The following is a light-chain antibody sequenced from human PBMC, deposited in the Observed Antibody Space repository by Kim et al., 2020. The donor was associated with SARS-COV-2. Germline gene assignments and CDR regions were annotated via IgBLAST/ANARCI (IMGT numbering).Light chain of an antibody. CDR3: NSRDTSGNQWV. V-gene: IGLV3-19*01. Sequence: VGQTVRITCQGDSLRRYYANWYQQKPGQSPVLVISDDNNRPSGIADRFSGSSSGNTASLTITGAQAEDEADYYCNSRDTSGNQWVFGGGTKVTVL. CDR1: SLRRYY. CDR2: DDN. J-gene: IGLJ3*02.